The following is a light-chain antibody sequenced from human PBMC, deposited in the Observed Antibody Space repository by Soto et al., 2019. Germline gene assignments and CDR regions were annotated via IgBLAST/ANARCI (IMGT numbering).Light chain of an antibody. J-gene: IGKJ1*01. V-gene: IGKV3-15*01. Sequence: EIVLTQSPATLSVSPGDRATLSCRASQSVNSNLAWYHLKPGQAPRLLIYGASIRAAGIPARFTGSESGTEFTLSISSLQSEYFAVDYCQQYDYWPWTFGHGTKVEIK. CDR3: QQYDYWPWT. CDR2: GAS. CDR1: QSVNSN.